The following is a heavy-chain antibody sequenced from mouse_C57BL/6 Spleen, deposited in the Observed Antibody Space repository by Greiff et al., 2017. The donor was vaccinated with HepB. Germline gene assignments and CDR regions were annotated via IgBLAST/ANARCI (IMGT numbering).Heavy chain of an antibody. Sequence: DVQLVESGGGLVKPGGSLKLSCAASGFTFSDYGMHWVRQAPEKGLEWVAYISSGSSTIYYADTVKGRFTISRDNAKNTLFRQMTSLRSEDTAMYYCARPSNFSWFACWGQGTLVTVSA. CDR3: ARPSNFSWFAC. J-gene: IGHJ3*01. V-gene: IGHV5-17*01. CDR1: GFTFSDYG. CDR2: ISSGSSTI.